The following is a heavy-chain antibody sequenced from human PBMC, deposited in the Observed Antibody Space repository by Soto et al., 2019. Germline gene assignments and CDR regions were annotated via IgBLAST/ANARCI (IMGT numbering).Heavy chain of an antibody. Sequence: VKVSRKSSGYTYTSYLSSCLRKTNEQGLEWMGWISAYNGNTNYAQKLQGRGTMTTDTSTSTASMELRSRRSDDTAVYYCARDPLTFFGVVPRYYYSGRAFWGKGTTVTVSS. J-gene: IGHJ6*04. CDR2: ISAYNGNT. D-gene: IGHD3-3*01. CDR3: ARDPLTFFGVVPRYYYSGRAF. CDR1: GYTYTSYL. V-gene: IGHV1-18*01.